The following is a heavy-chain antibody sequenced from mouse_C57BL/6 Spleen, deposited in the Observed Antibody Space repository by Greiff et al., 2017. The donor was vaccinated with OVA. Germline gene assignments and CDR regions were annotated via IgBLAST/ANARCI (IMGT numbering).Heavy chain of an antibody. D-gene: IGHD2-2*01. CDR3: AREGYPYAMDY. Sequence: EVQLQQSGPELVKPGASVKISCKASGYTFTDYYMNWVKQSHGKSLEWIGDINPNNGGTSYNQKFKGKATLTVDKSSSTAYMELRSLTSDDAAVDYCAREGYPYAMDYWGQGTSVTVSS. CDR2: INPNNGGT. V-gene: IGHV1-26*01. CDR1: GYTFTDYY. J-gene: IGHJ4*01.